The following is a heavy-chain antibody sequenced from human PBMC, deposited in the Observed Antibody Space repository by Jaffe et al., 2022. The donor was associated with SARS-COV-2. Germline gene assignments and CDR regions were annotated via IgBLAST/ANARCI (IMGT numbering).Heavy chain of an antibody. CDR1: GGSISSGSYY. V-gene: IGHV4-61*02. D-gene: IGHD3-10*01. Sequence: QVQLQESGPGLVKPSQTLSLTCTVSGGSISSGSYYWSWIRQPAGKGLEWIGRIYTSGSTNYNPSLKSRVTISVDTSKNQFSLKLSSVTAADTAVYYCARAVNKPREGSGKLDPWGQGTLVTVSS. CDR2: IYTSGST. CDR3: ARAVNKPREGSGKLDP. J-gene: IGHJ5*02.